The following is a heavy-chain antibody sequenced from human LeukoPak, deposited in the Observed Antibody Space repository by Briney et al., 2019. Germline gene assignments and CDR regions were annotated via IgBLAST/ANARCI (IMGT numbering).Heavy chain of an antibody. CDR2: ISGSDGST. Sequence: GGSLRLSCAASGFTFSSYSMNWVRQAPGKGLEWVSTISGSDGSTYYADSVKGRFHISRDNSKNTVYLQMNSLRADDTAAYYCAKSKVVVASRATGFDYWGRGTLVIVSS. CDR1: GFTFSSYS. V-gene: IGHV3-23*01. CDR3: AKSKVVVASRATGFDY. D-gene: IGHD2-15*01. J-gene: IGHJ4*02.